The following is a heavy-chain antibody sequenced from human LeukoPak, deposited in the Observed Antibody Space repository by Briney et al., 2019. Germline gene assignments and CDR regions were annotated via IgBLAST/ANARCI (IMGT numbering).Heavy chain of an antibody. V-gene: IGHV3-21*04. J-gene: IGHJ4*02. Sequence: GGSLRLSCAASGFTFSSYSMNWVRQAPGKGLEWVSSISSTSTDIYYADSVKGRFTISRDNAKNTLYLQMNSLRAEDTAVYYCAKVRIAAFDYWGQGTLVTVSS. CDR2: ISSTSTDI. D-gene: IGHD6-6*01. CDR1: GFTFSSYS. CDR3: AKVRIAAFDY.